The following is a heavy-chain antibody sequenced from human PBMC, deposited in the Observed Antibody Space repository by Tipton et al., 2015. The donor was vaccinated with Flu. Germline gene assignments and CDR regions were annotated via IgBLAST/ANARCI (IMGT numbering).Heavy chain of an antibody. J-gene: IGHJ4*02. CDR1: GGSISSSSYY. Sequence: TLSLTCTVSGGSISSSSYYWGWIRQPPGKGLEWIGSIYYSGSTYYNPSLKSRVTISVDTSKNQFSLKLSSVTAADTAVYYCASVTIFGVAHWGQGTLVTVSS. CDR2: IYYSGST. D-gene: IGHD3-3*01. CDR3: ASVTIFGVAH. V-gene: IGHV4-39*07.